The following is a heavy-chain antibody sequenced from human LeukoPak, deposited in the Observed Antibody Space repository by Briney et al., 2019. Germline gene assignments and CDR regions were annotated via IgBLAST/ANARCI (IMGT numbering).Heavy chain of an antibody. CDR2: IYSGGST. J-gene: IGHJ4*02. Sequence: PGGSLRLSCAASGFTVSSDYMSWVRQAPGKGLEWVSVIYSGGSTYYADSVKGRFTISRDNSKNTLYLQMNSLRAEDTAVYYCARERSCSGGSCYYFDYWGQGTLVTVSS. CDR3: ARERSCSGGSCYYFDY. V-gene: IGHV3-53*01. CDR1: GFTVSSDY. D-gene: IGHD2-15*01.